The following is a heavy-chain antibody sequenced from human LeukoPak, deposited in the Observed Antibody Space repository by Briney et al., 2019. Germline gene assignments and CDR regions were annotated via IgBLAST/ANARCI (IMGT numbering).Heavy chain of an antibody. CDR1: GFSFSSYA. Sequence: GGSLRLSCAASGFSFSSYAMGWVRQAPGKGLEWVSAISVSGGSTYYADSVKGRFTISRDNSKNTLYLQMNSLRAEDTAVYYCAKDSATNYDFWSGYRAFDIWGQGTMVTVSA. CDR2: ISVSGGST. CDR3: AKDSATNYDFWSGYRAFDI. J-gene: IGHJ3*02. V-gene: IGHV3-23*01. D-gene: IGHD3-3*01.